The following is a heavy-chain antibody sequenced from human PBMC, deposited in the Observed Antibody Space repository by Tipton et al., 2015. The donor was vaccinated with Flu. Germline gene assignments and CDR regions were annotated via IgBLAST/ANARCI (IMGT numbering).Heavy chain of an antibody. Sequence: SLRLSCAASGFTFSSYEMNWVRQAPGKGLEWVSYISSSGSTIYYADSVKGRFTISRDNAKNSLYLQMNSLRAEDTAVYYCARDGRYHYYDSSGYYEGSTDHYGMDVWGQGTTVTVSS. D-gene: IGHD3-22*01. CDR3: ARDGRYHYYDSSGYYEGSTDHYGMDV. CDR2: ISSSGSTI. J-gene: IGHJ6*02. CDR1: GFTFSSYE. V-gene: IGHV3-48*03.